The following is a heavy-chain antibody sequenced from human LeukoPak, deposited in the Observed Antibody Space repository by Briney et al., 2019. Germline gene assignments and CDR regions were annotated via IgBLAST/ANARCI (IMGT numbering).Heavy chain of an antibody. CDR3: ARVAVRFLEWPNPYYMDV. Sequence: SVKVSCKASGGTFSSYAISWVRQAPGQGLEWMGGIIPIFGTANYAQKFQGRVKITADESTSTAYMELSSLRSEDTAVYYCARVAVRFLEWPNPYYMDVWGKGTTVTVSS. CDR2: IIPIFGTA. V-gene: IGHV1-69*01. J-gene: IGHJ6*03. D-gene: IGHD3-3*01. CDR1: GGTFSSYA.